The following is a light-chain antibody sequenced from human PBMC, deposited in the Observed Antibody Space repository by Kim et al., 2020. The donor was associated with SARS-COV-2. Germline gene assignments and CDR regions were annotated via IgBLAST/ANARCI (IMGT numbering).Light chain of an antibody. V-gene: IGLV3-1*01. J-gene: IGLJ2*01. CDR3: QAWGSSAVV. CDR2: QSK. Sequence: VPPGATTTIRCSEKKLGEKAACCYQQRPGPSPIVIIYQSKRRPSGLAERFSGSNSGTTAPLTSGATQTIDAADYYCQAWGSSAVVFGGRTMLTV. CDR1: KLGEKA.